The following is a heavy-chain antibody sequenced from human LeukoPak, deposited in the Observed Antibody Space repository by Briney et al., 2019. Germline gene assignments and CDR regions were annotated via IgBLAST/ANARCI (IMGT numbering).Heavy chain of an antibody. CDR1: GYTFTSYG. J-gene: IGHJ6*03. D-gene: IGHD6-13*01. CDR3: ARYSSSSYYYYIDV. CDR2: ISAYNGNT. V-gene: IGHV1-18*01. Sequence: GASVKVSCKASGYTFTSYGISWVRQAPGQGLEWMGWISAYNGNTNYAQKLQGRVTMTTDTSTSTAYMELRSLRSDDTAVYYCARYSSSSYYYYIDVWGKGTTVIVSS.